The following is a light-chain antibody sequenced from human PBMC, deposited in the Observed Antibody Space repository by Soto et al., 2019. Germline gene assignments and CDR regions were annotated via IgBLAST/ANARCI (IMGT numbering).Light chain of an antibody. V-gene: IGLV2-8*01. CDR2: EVN. Sequence: QSALIQPPSASGSPGQSITISCAGTSNDIGGFKYVSWYQQHPGKTPRLLIYEVNKRPSGVPDRFSGSKSGNTASLTVSGLQAEDEADYYCCSHAGFNTPYVFATGTKLTVL. CDR3: CSHAGFNTPYV. CDR1: SNDIGGFKY. J-gene: IGLJ1*01.